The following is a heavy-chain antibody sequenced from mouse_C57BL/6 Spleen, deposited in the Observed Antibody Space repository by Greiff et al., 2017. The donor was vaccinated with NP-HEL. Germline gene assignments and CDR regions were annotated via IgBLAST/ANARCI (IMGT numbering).Heavy chain of an antibody. V-gene: IGHV3-6*01. Sequence: EVQLQQSGPGLVKPSQSLSLTCSVTGYSITSGYYWNWIRQFPGNKLEWMGYISYDGSNNYNPSLKNRISITRDTSKNQFFLKLNSVTTEDTATYYCARDDIYYDYHYYAMDYWGQGTSVTVSS. CDR1: GYSITSGYY. CDR2: ISYDGSN. CDR3: ARDDIYYDYHYYAMDY. D-gene: IGHD2-4*01. J-gene: IGHJ4*01.